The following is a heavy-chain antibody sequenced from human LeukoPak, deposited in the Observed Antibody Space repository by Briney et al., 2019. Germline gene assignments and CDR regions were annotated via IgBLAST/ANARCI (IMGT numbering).Heavy chain of an antibody. CDR1: GFTFSSYW. V-gene: IGHV3-7*01. D-gene: IGHD3-3*01. J-gene: IGHJ4*02. CDR2: IKQDGSEK. CDR3: AREDFWSGYLRNGYFDY. Sequence: PGGSLRLSCAASGFTFSSYWMSWVRQAPGKGLEWVANIKQDGSEKYYVDSVKGRFTISRDNAKNSLYLQMNSLRAEDTAVYYCAREDFWSGYLRNGYFDYWGQGTLVTVSS.